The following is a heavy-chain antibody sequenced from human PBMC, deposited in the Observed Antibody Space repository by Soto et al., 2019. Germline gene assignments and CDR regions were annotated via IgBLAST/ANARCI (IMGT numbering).Heavy chain of an antibody. J-gene: IGHJ4*02. CDR3: ATSTMVRGLIATYFDS. V-gene: IGHV1-46*01. D-gene: IGHD3-10*01. CDR1: GYTFTSYY. Sequence: QVQLVQSGAEVKKPGASVKVSCKTSGYTFTSYYIHWVRQAPGQGLEWMGIINPSGGSTNYVQKFQGRVTMTGDTSTSTVYMELSSLRSEDTAVYYCATSTMVRGLIATYFDSWGQGTLVTVSS. CDR2: INPSGGST.